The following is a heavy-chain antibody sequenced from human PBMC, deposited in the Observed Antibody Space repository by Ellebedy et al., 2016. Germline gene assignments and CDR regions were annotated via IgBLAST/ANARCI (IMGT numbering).Heavy chain of an antibody. CDR1: GFTVSSNY. D-gene: IGHD2-8*01. V-gene: IGHV3-21*01. Sequence: GGSLRLSXAASGFTVSSNYMNWVRQAPGKGLEWVSSISSSSSYIYYADSVKGRFTISRDNAKNSLYLQMNSLRAEDTAVFYCARDPSDLYGKEENWGQGTLVTVSS. J-gene: IGHJ4*02. CDR3: ARDPSDLYGKEEN. CDR2: ISSSSSYI.